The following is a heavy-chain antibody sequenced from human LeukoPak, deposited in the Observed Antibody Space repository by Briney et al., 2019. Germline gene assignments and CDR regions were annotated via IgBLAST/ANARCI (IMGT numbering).Heavy chain of an antibody. D-gene: IGHD2-2*01. CDR1: GYTFTSYG. CDR2: ISAYNGNT. Sequence: ASVKVSCKASGYTFTSYGISWVRQAPGQGLEWMGWISAYNGNTNYAQKLQGRVTMTTDTSTSTAYMELRSLRSDDTAVYYCARLGYCSSTSCRHWYFDLWGRGTLVTVSS. J-gene: IGHJ2*01. CDR3: ARLGYCSSTSCRHWYFDL. V-gene: IGHV1-18*01.